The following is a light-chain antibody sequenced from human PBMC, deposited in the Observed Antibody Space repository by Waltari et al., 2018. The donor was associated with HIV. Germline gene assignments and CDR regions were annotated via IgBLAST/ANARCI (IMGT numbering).Light chain of an antibody. CDR2: DVS. V-gene: IGLV2-14*03. CDR1: SSDVGGYNY. J-gene: IGLJ3*02. CDR3: SSYTSSSTRV. Sequence: QSALTQPASVSGSPGQSITISCTGTSSDVGGYNYVSWYQQHPGKAPKPMIYDVSNRPSGVSNRFSGSKSGNTASLTISGLQAEYEADYYCSSYTSSSTRVFGGGTKLTVL.